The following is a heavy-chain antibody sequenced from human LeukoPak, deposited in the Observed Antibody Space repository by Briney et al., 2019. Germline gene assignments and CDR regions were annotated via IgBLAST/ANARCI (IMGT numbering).Heavy chain of an antibody. CDR3: AKGGARDVWYFAY. V-gene: IGHV3-30*02. CDR1: GFIFSSFG. CDR2: VRFDGGAK. Sequence: TGDSLSLFYSASGFIFSSFGIHWLRQTPPKGLEGVAFVRFDGGAKYYADSVKGRFSVSKDNSKNTLYLQINSLRPEDTAVYYCAKGGARDVWYFAYWGLGVLVTVSS. D-gene: IGHD2-8*01. J-gene: IGHJ4*02.